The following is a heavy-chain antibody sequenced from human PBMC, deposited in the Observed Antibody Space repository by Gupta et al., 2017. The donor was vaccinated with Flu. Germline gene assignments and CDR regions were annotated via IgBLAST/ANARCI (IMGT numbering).Heavy chain of an antibody. V-gene: IGHV4-59*01. CDR2: IYYSGRT. J-gene: IGHJ5*02. CDR1: GGSISTYY. Sequence: QVQLQESGPGLVKPSETLSLTCTVSGGSISTYYWNWIRQAPGKGLEWIGYIYYSGRTNYNPSLKSRVTMSLDTSKKQFSLKMNSVTAADTAVYYCARDPNPLGWFDPWGLGTLVTVSS. D-gene: IGHD6-6*01. CDR3: ARDPNPLGWFDP.